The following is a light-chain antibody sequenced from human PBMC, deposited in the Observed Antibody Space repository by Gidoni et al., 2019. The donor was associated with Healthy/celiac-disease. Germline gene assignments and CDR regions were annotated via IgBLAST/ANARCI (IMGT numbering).Light chain of an antibody. Sequence: DIQMTQSPSSLSASVGDRVTITCRASQGISNYLAWYQQKPGKVPKLLIYAASTLQSWVPSRFSGSGSGTDFTLTISSLQPEDVATYYCQKYNSAPPYTFGGGTKVEIK. CDR1: QGISNY. J-gene: IGKJ4*01. V-gene: IGKV1-27*01. CDR2: AAS. CDR3: QKYNSAPPYT.